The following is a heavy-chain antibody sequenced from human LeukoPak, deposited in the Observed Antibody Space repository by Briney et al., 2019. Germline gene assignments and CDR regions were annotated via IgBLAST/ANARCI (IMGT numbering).Heavy chain of an antibody. CDR3: ARVGAWDLQRVFDY. J-gene: IGHJ4*02. D-gene: IGHD1-26*01. CDR1: GFRFGDYW. Sequence: GGSLGFSCAASGFRFGDYWMTWARHVPGKGLEWVANIKQDGAEKHYAESVEGRFIISRDNAKNSLYLEMDSLKVEDTAVYYCARVGAWDLQRVFDYWGQGTLVTVSS. V-gene: IGHV3-7*01. CDR2: IKQDGAEK.